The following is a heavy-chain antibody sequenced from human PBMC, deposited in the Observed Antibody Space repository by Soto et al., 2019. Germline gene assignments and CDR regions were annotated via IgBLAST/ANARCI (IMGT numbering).Heavy chain of an antibody. V-gene: IGHV4-30-4*01. CDR2: IYYSGST. Sequence: PSETLSLTCTVSGGSISSGYYYWSWIRQPPGKGLEWIGYIYYSGSTYYNPSLKSRVTISVDTSKNQFSLKLSSVTAADTAVYYCARELVTGTTRVYYYYGMDVWGQGTTVTVSS. J-gene: IGHJ6*02. D-gene: IGHD1-7*01. CDR3: ARELVTGTTRVYYYYGMDV. CDR1: GGSISSGYYY.